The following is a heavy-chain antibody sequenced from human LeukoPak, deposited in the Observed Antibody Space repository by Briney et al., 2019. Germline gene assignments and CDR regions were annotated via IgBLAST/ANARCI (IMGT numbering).Heavy chain of an antibody. CDR3: ARVLREYSSSSGDY. CDR1: GFTFNSYA. V-gene: IGHV3-23*01. CDR2: INDSGGST. J-gene: IGHJ4*02. Sequence: PGGSLRLSCVASGFTFNSYAMSWVRQAPGKGLEWVASINDSGGSTYYTDSVKGRFTISRDNSKDTMYLQMNSLRVEDTAVYFCARVLREYSSSSGDYWGQGSLVTVSS. D-gene: IGHD6-6*01.